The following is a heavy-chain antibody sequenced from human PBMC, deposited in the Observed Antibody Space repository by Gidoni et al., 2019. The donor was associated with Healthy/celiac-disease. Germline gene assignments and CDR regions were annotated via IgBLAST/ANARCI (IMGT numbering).Heavy chain of an antibody. V-gene: IGHV4-34*01. CDR1: GGSFSGYY. CDR3: ARCARDIVVVPAARYRYYYYGMDV. D-gene: IGHD2-2*01. J-gene: IGHJ6*02. Sequence: QVQLQQWGAGLLKPSETLSLTCAVYGGSFSGYYWSWIRQPPGKGLEWIGEINHSGSTNYNPSLKSRVTISVDTSKNQFSLKLSSVTAADTAVYYCARCARDIVVVPAARYRYYYYGMDVWGQGTTVTVSS. CDR2: INHSGST.